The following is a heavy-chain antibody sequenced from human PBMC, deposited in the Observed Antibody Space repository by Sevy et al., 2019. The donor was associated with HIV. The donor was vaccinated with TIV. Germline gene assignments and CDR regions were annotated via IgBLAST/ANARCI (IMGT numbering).Heavy chain of an antibody. V-gene: IGHV3-33*01. D-gene: IGHD3-22*01. Sequence: GGSLRLSCAASGFTFSSYGMHWVRQAPGKGLGWVAVIWYDGSNKYYADSVKGRFTISRDNSKNTLYLQMNSLRAEDTAVYYCARATYYYDSSGYLYYWGQGTLVTVSS. CDR3: ARATYYYDSSGYLYY. CDR2: IWYDGSNK. J-gene: IGHJ4*02. CDR1: GFTFSSYG.